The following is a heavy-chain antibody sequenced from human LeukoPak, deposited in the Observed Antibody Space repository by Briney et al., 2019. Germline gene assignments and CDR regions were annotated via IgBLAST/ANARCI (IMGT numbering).Heavy chain of an antibody. CDR3: ATGTMVRGVLDY. Sequence: ASVKVSCKVSGYTLTELSMHWVRQAPGKGLEWMGGFDPEDGETIYAQKFLGRVTMTEDTSTDTAYMELSSLRSEDTAVYYCATGTMVRGVLDYWGQGTLVTVSS. D-gene: IGHD3-10*01. V-gene: IGHV1-24*01. J-gene: IGHJ4*02. CDR1: GYTLTELS. CDR2: FDPEDGET.